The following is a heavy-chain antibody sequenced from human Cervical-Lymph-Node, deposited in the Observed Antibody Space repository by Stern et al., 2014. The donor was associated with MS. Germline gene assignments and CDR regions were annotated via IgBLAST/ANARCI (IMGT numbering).Heavy chain of an antibody. V-gene: IGHV3-48*01. Sequence: EVQLVESGGGLVQPGESLRLSCVASGFTFSPYGMNWVRQAPGKGLEWLSYISGNEDIIHYADSVKGRFTISRDNARNSLSLQMNSLRAEDTALYYCVRGSLGADNWFDPWGQGTLVTVSS. J-gene: IGHJ5*02. CDR3: VRGSLGADNWFDP. D-gene: IGHD3-10*01. CDR1: GFTFSPYG. CDR2: ISGNEDII.